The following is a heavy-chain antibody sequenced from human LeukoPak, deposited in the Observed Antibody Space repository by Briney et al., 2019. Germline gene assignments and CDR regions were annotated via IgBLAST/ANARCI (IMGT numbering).Heavy chain of an antibody. J-gene: IGHJ4*02. D-gene: IGHD1-26*01. V-gene: IGHV4-30-2*01. CDR3: ARESTVGATTFDY. Sequence: PSQTLSLTCTVPGGSISSGGYYWSWIRQPPGKGLEWIGEINHSGSTNYNPSLKSRVTISVDTSKNQFSLKLSSVTAADTAVYYCARESTVGATTFDYWGQGTLVTVSS. CDR1: GGSISSGGYY. CDR2: INHSGST.